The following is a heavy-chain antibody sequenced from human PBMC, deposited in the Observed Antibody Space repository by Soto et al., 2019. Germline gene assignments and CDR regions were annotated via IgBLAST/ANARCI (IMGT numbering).Heavy chain of an antibody. D-gene: IGHD3-3*01. CDR3: ASGYDFWSGPNWFDP. J-gene: IGHJ5*02. V-gene: IGHV3-74*01. Sequence: EVQLVESGGGLVQPGGSLRLSCAASGFTFSSYWMHWVRQAPGKGLVWVSRINSDGSSTSYADSVKGRFPISRDNAKNTLYLQMNSLRAEDTAVYYCASGYDFWSGPNWFDPWGQGTLVTVSS. CDR1: GFTFSSYW. CDR2: INSDGSST.